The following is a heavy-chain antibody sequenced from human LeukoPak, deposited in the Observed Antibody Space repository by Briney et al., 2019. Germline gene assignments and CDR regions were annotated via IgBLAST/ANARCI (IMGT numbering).Heavy chain of an antibody. Sequence: GGSLRLSCAASGFTFSTYGMHWVRQAPGKGLEWVAFIRYDGTNKYYADSVKGRFTISRDNSKNTLYLQMNSLRAEDTAVYYCAPRVVVITAPFDYWGQGTLVTVSS. J-gene: IGHJ4*02. V-gene: IGHV3-30*02. CDR1: GFTFSTYG. CDR3: APRVVVITAPFDY. D-gene: IGHD2-21*01. CDR2: IRYDGTNK.